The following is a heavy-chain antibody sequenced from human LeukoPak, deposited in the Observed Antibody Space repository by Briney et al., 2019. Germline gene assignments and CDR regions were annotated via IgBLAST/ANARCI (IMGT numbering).Heavy chain of an antibody. CDR2: IYTSGST. Sequence: PSETLSLTCTVSGGSISSNYWNWIRQPAGKGLEWIGRIYTSGSTNYNPSLKSRVTMSVDTSKNQFSLQLSSVTAADTAVYYCARDPRGTMNVGDTFDIWGQGTMVTVSS. CDR3: ARDPRGTMNVGDTFDI. J-gene: IGHJ3*02. V-gene: IGHV4-4*07. D-gene: IGHD1-26*01. CDR1: GGSISSNY.